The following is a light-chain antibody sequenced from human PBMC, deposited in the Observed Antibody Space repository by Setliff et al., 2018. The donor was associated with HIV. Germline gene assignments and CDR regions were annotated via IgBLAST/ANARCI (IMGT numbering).Light chain of an antibody. CDR3: SSYTSISTYV. V-gene: IGLV2-18*02. J-gene: IGLJ1*01. CDR2: EVN. CDR1: SSDVGSYNR. Sequence: ALTQPPSVSGSPGQSVTISCTGTSSDVGSYNRVSWYQQPPGTAPKLMIYEVNNRPSGVPDRFSGSKSGNTASLTISGLQAEDEADYYCSSYTSISTYVFGTGTKV.